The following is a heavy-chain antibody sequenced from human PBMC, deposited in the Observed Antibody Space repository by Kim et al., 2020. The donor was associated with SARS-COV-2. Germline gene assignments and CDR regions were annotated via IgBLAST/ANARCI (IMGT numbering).Heavy chain of an antibody. J-gene: IGHJ6*03. CDR2: INPSGCST. V-gene: IGHV1-46*01. CDR3: TRGKNPAPYYDFWSGQHHQSSEGYYVDV. Sequence: ASVNVSCKASGYTFTSYYMHWVRQAPGQGLEWMGIINPSGCSTSYAQKFQGRVTMTRDTSTSTVYMELSSLRSEDTAVYYCTRGKNPAPYYDFWSGQHHQSSEGYYVDVWGKGTTVTVSS. CDR1: GYTFTSYY. D-gene: IGHD3-3*01.